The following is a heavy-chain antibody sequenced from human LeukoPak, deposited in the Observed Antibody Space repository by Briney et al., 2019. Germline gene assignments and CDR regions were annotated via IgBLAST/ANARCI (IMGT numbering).Heavy chain of an antibody. V-gene: IGHV2-5*02. CDR2: IYWDDDK. CDR3: ARRAGGSSFDF. J-gene: IGHJ4*02. Sequence: SGPTLVKRTQTLXLTCSFSGLSLSTSEMGVGWIRQPPGKALEWLAIIYWDDDKQYSPSLKSRLTITKDTSKDQVVLTMSNMDPVDTATYYCARRAGGSSFDFWGPGTLVTVSS. CDR1: GLSLSTSEMG. D-gene: IGHD3-10*01.